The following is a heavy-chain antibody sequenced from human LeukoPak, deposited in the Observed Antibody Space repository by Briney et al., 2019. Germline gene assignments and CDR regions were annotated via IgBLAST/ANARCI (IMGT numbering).Heavy chain of an antibody. V-gene: IGHV3-7*01. CDR1: GFTFSKSW. CDR3: ARDTVGVLDY. Sequence: PGGSLRLSYAPSGFTFSKSWIAWVHQVPGKGLEWVANIKEDAGTKHYAGSVEGRFTISRDNAKNLVYMQMNSLRADETAIYHCARDTVGVLDYWGQGALVTVSS. D-gene: IGHD2-21*01. CDR2: IKEDAGTK. J-gene: IGHJ4*02.